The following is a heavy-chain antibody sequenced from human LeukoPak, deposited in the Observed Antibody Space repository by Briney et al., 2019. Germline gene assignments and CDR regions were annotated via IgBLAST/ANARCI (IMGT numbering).Heavy chain of an antibody. CDR3: ARDFLAAGR. V-gene: IGHV4-38-2*02. CDR1: GYSISSGYY. Sequence: SETLSLTCTVSGYSISSGYYWGWIRQPPGKGLEWIGSIYHSGSTYYNPSLESRVTISVDTSKNQFSLKLSSVTAADTAVYYCARDFLAAGRWGQGTLVTVSS. D-gene: IGHD6-13*01. CDR2: IYHSGST. J-gene: IGHJ4*02.